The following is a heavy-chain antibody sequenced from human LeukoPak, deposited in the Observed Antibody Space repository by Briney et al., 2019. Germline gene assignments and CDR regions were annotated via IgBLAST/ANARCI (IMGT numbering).Heavy chain of an antibody. CDR1: GGTFSSYA. CDR2: IIPILGTA. V-gene: IGHV1-69*10. J-gene: IGHJ4*02. Sequence: SVKVSCKASGGTFSSYAISWVRQAPGQGLEWMGGIIPILGTANYAQKFQGRVTITADKSTSTAYMELSSLRSEDTAVYYCARSDDYGDSTSFDYWGQGTLVTVSS. CDR3: ARSDDYGDSTSFDY. D-gene: IGHD4-17*01.